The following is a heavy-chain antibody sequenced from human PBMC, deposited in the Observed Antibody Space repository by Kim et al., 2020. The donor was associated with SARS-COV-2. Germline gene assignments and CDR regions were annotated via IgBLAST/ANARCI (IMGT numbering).Heavy chain of an antibody. J-gene: IGHJ4*02. V-gene: IGHV3-30*18. CDR3: AKEQGNYYDSSGYY. CDR2: ISYDGSNK. Sequence: GGSLRLSCAASGFTFSSYGMHWVRQAPGKGLEWVAVISYDGSNKYYADSVKGRFTISRDNSKNTLYLQMNSLRAEDTAVYYCAKEQGNYYDSSGYYWGQGTLVTVSS. D-gene: IGHD3-22*01. CDR1: GFTFSSYG.